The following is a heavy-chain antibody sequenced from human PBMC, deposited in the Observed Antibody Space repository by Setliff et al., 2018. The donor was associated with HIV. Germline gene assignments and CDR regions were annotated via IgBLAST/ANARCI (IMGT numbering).Heavy chain of an antibody. J-gene: IGHJ6*03. CDR1: GGTFSSYA. D-gene: IGHD6-13*01. Sequence: SVKVSCKASGGTFSSYAISWVRQAPGQGLEWMGGIIPIFGTANYAQKFQGRVTITADKSTNIAYMELSSLRSEDTAVYYCASAGYSSSWLNYYYYMDVWGKGTTVTVSS. V-gene: IGHV1-69*06. CDR3: ASAGYSSSWLNYYYYMDV. CDR2: IIPIFGTA.